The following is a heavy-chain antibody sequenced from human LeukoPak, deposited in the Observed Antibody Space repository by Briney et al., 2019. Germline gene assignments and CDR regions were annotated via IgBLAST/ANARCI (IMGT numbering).Heavy chain of an antibody. CDR2: IIPIFGTA. D-gene: IGHD6-19*01. Sequence: GASVKVSCKASGGTFSSYAISWVRQAPGQGLEWMGGIIPIFGTANYAQKFQGRVTITADESTSTAYMELSSLRSEDTAVYYCARMWLVLWAFDYWGQGTLVTVSS. J-gene: IGHJ4*02. CDR3: ARMWLVLWAFDY. V-gene: IGHV1-69*13. CDR1: GGTFSSYA.